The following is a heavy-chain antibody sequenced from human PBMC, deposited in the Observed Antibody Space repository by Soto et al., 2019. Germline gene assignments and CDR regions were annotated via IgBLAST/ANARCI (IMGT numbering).Heavy chain of an antibody. V-gene: IGHV3-23*01. D-gene: IGHD1-26*01. CDR2: ISGSGGST. CDR3: AKDPLSGSYYELPDY. Sequence: EVQLLESGGGLVQPGGSLGLSCAASGFTFSSYAMSWVRQAPGKGLEWVSAISGSGGSTYYADSVKGRFTISRDNSKNTLYLQMNSLRAEDTAVYYSAKDPLSGSYYELPDYWGQGTLVTVSS. J-gene: IGHJ4*02. CDR1: GFTFSSYA.